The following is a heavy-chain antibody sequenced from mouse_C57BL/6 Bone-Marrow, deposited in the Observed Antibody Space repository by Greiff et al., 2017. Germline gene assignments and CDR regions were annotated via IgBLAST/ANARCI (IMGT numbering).Heavy chain of an antibody. J-gene: IGHJ3*01. Sequence: EVQLVESGGGLVQPKGSLKLSCAASGFSFNTYAMNWVRQAPGKGLEWVARIRSKSNNYATYYADSVKDRLTISRDDSESKLYLQVNILKTRETAVYYCVKHRGTDYDCNEAWFAYWGQGTLVTVSA. D-gene: IGHD2-4*01. V-gene: IGHV10-1*01. CDR1: GFSFNTYA. CDR2: IRSKSNNYAT. CDR3: VKHRGTDYDCNEAWFAY.